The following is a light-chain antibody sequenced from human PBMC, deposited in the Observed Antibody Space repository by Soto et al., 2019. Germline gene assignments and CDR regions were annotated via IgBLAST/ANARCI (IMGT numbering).Light chain of an antibody. CDR3: QQYESFSPYT. Sequence: DIRMTQSPSTLSAVVGDRVTITCRASESVSSSVAWYQQKPGKDPKLLIYDASTLESGVPSRFSGSGFGTEFTLTINSLQPDDFGTYYCQQYESFSPYTFGRGTRLEIK. V-gene: IGKV1-5*01. J-gene: IGKJ2*01. CDR2: DAS. CDR1: ESVSSS.